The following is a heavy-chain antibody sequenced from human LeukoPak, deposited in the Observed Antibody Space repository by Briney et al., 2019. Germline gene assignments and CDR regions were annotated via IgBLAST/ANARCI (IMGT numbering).Heavy chain of an antibody. Sequence: ASVKVSCKASGYTFTSYGISWVRQAPGQGLEWMGWISAYNGNTNYAQKLQGRVTMTTDTSTSTAYMELRSLRSDDTAVYYCARDSVSGIQLWYLGFDPWGQGTLVTVSS. CDR1: GYTFTSYG. V-gene: IGHV1-18*01. CDR2: ISAYNGNT. J-gene: IGHJ5*02. CDR3: ARDSVSGIQLWYLGFDP. D-gene: IGHD5-18*01.